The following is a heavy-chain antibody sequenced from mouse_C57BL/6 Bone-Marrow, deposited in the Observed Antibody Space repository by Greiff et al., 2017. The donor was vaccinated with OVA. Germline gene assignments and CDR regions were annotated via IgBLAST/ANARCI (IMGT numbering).Heavy chain of an antibody. V-gene: IGHV5-9*01. D-gene: IGHD1-1*01. CDR3: ARYYYGSD. J-gene: IGHJ3*01. Sequence: EVQVVESGGGLVKPGGSLKLSCAASGFTFSSYTMSWVRQTPEKRLEWVATISGGGGNTYYPDSVKGRFTISRDNAKNTLYLQMSSLRSEDTALYYCARYYYGSDWGQGTLVTVSA. CDR2: ISGGGGNT. CDR1: GFTFSSYT.